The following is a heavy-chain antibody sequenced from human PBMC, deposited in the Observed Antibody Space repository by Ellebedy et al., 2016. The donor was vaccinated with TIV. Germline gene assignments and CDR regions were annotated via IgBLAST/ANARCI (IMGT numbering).Heavy chain of an antibody. V-gene: IGHV5-51*01. D-gene: IGHD3-10*01. Sequence: GESLKISCTSSGYNFASHWIVWVCQMPGKGLEWMGSIFTFDSDTRYSPSFQGQATISADRSTNTASLPWSSFKASDAGVYFCGRRGRGDAFDVWGRGTLVVASS. CDR1: GYNFASHW. CDR2: IFTFDSDT. J-gene: IGHJ3*01. CDR3: GRRGRGDAFDV.